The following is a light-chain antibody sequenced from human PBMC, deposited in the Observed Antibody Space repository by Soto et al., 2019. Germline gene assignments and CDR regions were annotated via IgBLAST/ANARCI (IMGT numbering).Light chain of an antibody. V-gene: IGKV3-20*01. CDR3: HYYGGAPT. Sequence: VLTQSPGTVPLSPGHRATLSCRASQTFASTYLAWYQQKPGQAPRLLLYVASNRATGIPDRFSGSGSGPDFTLTLSRLGPEEFAVYYCHYYGGAPTFGGGTKVEV. CDR1: QTFASTY. J-gene: IGKJ4*02. CDR2: VAS.